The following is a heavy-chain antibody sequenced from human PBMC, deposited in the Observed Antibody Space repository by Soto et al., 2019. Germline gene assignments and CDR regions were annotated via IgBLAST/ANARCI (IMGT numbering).Heavy chain of an antibody. CDR1: GFTFSSYG. J-gene: IGHJ6*02. D-gene: IGHD6-25*01. CDR3: AKEGLSRGWTGAVDYYYYGMDV. Sequence: QVQLVESGGGVVQPGRSLRLSCAASGFTFSSYGMHWVRQAPGKGLEWVAVISYDGSNKYYADSVKGRFTISRDNSKNTLYLQMNSWRAADTAVYYCAKEGLSRGWTGAVDYYYYGMDVWGQGTTVTVSS. CDR2: ISYDGSNK. V-gene: IGHV3-30*18.